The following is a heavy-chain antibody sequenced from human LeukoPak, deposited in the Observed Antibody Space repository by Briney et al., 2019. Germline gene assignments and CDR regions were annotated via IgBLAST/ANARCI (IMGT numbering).Heavy chain of an antibody. CDR1: GFTFTTSW. CDR2: IESDGTST. J-gene: IGHJ4*02. Sequence: GGSLRLSRAASGFTFTTSWMHWFRQAPGKGLVWVSRIESDGTSTTYADSVKGRFTISGDNAKNSLYLQMNSLRAEDTAVYYCARERSSGGDPYYFDYWGQGTLVTVSS. D-gene: IGHD2-21*02. V-gene: IGHV3-74*01. CDR3: ARERSSGGDPYYFDY.